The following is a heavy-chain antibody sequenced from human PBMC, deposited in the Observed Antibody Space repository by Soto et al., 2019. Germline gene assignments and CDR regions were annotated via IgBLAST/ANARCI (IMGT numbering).Heavy chain of an antibody. J-gene: IGHJ4*02. Sequence: SVKVSCTASGGPFSSYAIIWVRQAPGQGLEWMGGIIPIFGTANYAQKFQGRVTITADKSTSTAYMELSSLRSEDTAVYYCAREEAEVGDSYYFDYWGQGTLVTVSS. V-gene: IGHV1-69*06. CDR2: IIPIFGTA. CDR3: AREEAEVGDSYYFDY. CDR1: GGPFSSYA. D-gene: IGHD3-16*01.